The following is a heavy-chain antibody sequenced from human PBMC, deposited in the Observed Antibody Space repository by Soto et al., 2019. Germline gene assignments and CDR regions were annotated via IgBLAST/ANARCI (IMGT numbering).Heavy chain of an antibody. CDR2: IYYSGST. Sequence: SETLSLTCTVSGGSISSSSYYWGWIRQPPGKGLEWIGSIYYSGSTYYNPSLKSRVTISVDTSKNQFSLKLSSVTAADTAVYYCARLHGRAVAGTWGWGQGTMVTVSS. CDR3: ARLHGRAVAGTWG. D-gene: IGHD6-19*01. CDR1: GGSISSSSYY. J-gene: IGHJ3*01. V-gene: IGHV4-39*01.